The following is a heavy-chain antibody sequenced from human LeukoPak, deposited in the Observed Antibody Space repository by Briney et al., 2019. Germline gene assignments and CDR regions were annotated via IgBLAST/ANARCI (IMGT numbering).Heavy chain of an antibody. CDR1: GGTFNSSA. Sequence: ASVKVSCKASGGTFNSSAISWVRQAPGQGLEWMGRIIPILDIAKYAQEFQGRVTITADKSTTTAYMEVSSLRSEDTAVYYCAREVEGSWYELFDYWGQGTLVIVSS. CDR2: IIPILDIA. CDR3: AREVEGSWYELFDY. V-gene: IGHV1-69*04. J-gene: IGHJ4*02. D-gene: IGHD2-15*01.